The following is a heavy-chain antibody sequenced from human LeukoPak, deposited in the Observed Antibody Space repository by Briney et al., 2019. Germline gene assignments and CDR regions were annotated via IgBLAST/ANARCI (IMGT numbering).Heavy chain of an antibody. CDR3: ARDIELST. V-gene: IGHV3-48*03. Sequence: GGSLRLSCAASGFTFSTYEMNWVRQAPGKGLEWVSYISGTGTTIYYADSVKGRFTISRDNAKKSLYLQMNSLRAEDTAVYYCARDIELSTWGLGTMVTVSS. J-gene: IGHJ3*01. CDR2: ISGTGTTI. D-gene: IGHD3-16*02. CDR1: GFTFSTYE.